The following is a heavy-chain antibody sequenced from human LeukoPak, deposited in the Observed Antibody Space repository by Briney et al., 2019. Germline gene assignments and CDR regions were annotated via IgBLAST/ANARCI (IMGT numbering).Heavy chain of an antibody. D-gene: IGHD2-2*01. CDR3: ARDLKYCSSTSCPLGY. Sequence: GGSLRLSCAASGFTFSSYSMNWVRQAPGKGLEWVSSISSSSSYIYYADSVKGRFTISRDNAKNSLYLQMNSLRAEDTAVYYCARDLKYCSSTSCPLGYWGQGTLVTVSS. V-gene: IGHV3-21*01. J-gene: IGHJ4*02. CDR1: GFTFSSYS. CDR2: ISSSSSYI.